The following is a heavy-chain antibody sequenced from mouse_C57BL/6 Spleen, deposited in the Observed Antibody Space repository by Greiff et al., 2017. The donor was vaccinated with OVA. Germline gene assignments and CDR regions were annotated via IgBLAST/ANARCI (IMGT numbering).Heavy chain of an antibody. D-gene: IGHD1-1*01. CDR1: GFTFSDYG. CDR2: ISNLAYSI. V-gene: IGHV5-15*01. J-gene: IGHJ2*01. Sequence: EVHLVESGGGLVQPGGSLKLSCAASGFTFSDYGMAWVRQAPRKGPEWVAFISNLAYSIYYADTVTGRFTISRENAKNTLYLEMSSLRSDDMSMYYCARKGSSSYYFDYWGQGTTLTVSS. CDR3: ARKGSSSYYFDY.